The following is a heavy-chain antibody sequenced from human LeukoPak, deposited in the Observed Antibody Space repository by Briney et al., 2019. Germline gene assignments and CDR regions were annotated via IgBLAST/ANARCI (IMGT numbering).Heavy chain of an antibody. J-gene: IGHJ4*02. CDR3: AREGIAVASFDI. CDR2: ISGSGDST. CDR1: GFTFRLYA. Sequence: GFLRLYCTSSGFTFRLYAMSSVREGPGTGLGWVSAISGSGDSTFYADSVRGRLTISRDHSKHTLYLQMNSLRAVYTGVYYCAREGIAVASFDIWGQGILVTVSS. D-gene: IGHD6-19*01. V-gene: IGHV3-23*01.